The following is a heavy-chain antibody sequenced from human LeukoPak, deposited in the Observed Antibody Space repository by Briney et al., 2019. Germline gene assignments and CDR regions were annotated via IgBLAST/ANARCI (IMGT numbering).Heavy chain of an antibody. Sequence: GGSLRLARAASGFTFSSYAMSWVRQAPGKGLGWVSGITGSGGTTYYADSVKGRFTISRDNSKNTLYLQMNSPRAEDTAAYYCAKDGNWARFENWGQGTLVTVSS. CDR2: ITGSGGTT. J-gene: IGHJ4*02. CDR3: AKDGNWARFEN. D-gene: IGHD7-27*01. V-gene: IGHV3-23*01. CDR1: GFTFSSYA.